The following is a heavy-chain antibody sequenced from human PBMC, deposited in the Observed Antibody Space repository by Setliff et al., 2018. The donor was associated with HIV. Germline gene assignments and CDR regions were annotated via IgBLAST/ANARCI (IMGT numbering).Heavy chain of an antibody. V-gene: IGHV4-38-2*01. D-gene: IGHD6-13*01. J-gene: IGHJ4*02. CDR2: IYHSGST. CDR3: ARGQHSSTWGALFDY. Sequence: SETLSLTCAVSGYSISSGYFWAWIRQPPGKGLEWIGSIYHSGSTYYNPSLKSRVTKSVDTSKNQFSLRLSSVTAADTAMYYCARGQHSSTWGALFDYWGQGTLVTVSS. CDR1: GYSISSGYF.